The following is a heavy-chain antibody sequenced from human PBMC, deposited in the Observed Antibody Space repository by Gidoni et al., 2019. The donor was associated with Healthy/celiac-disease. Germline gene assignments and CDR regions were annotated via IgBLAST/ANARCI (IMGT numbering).Heavy chain of an antibody. Sequence: EVQLLESGGGLVQPGGSLRLSCAASGFTFSSYAMSWVRQAPGKGLEGVSAISGSGGSTYYADSVKGRFTISRDNSKNTLYLQMNSLRAEDTAVYYCAKGGRGRITMVRGVSYYFDYWGQGTLVTVSS. J-gene: IGHJ4*02. D-gene: IGHD3-10*01. CDR1: GFTFSSYA. V-gene: IGHV3-23*01. CDR3: AKGGRGRITMVRGVSYYFDY. CDR2: ISGSGGST.